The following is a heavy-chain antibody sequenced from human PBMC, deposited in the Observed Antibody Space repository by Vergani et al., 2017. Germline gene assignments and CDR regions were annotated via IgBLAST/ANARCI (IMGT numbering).Heavy chain of an antibody. D-gene: IGHD5-12*01. Sequence: QVQLQESGPGLLEPSETLSLTCAVSGYSIRNGYYWGWIRQPPGKGLEWIGSIYHSGSTHYNPSLKSRVTISVDTSKNDFSLKVTSVTAADTAVYYCTRQPQEGASGPPSVPTWGQGISVIVSS. CDR1: GYSIRNGYY. J-gene: IGHJ4*02. CDR3: TRQPQEGASGPPSVPT. CDR2: IYHSGST. V-gene: IGHV4-38-2*01.